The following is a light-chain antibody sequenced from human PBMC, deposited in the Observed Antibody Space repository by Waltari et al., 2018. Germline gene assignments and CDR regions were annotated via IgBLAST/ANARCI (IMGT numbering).Light chain of an antibody. V-gene: IGLV4-69*01. CDR3: QTGGHGTWV. CDR2: VNSDGSH. J-gene: IGLJ3*02. Sequence: QLVLTQSPSASASLGASVRLTCTLTRGHSNNIIAWLQQRPEKGPRYLMKVNSDGSHSRGDEIPDRFSGSSAGAERYLTISSVEDGDEGEYDCQTGGHGTWVFGGGTELTGL. CDR1: RGHSNNI.